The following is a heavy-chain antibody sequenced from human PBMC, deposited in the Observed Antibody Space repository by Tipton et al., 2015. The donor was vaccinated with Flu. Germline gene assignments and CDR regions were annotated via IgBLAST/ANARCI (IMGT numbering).Heavy chain of an antibody. CDR3: TRDRSSQWVLHHGAFDI. CDR2: IYSGGST. D-gene: IGHD2/OR15-2a*01. J-gene: IGHJ3*02. Sequence: VQLVQSGGGLIQPGGSLRLSCAASGFTVSSNYMNWVRQAPGKGLEWVSLIYSGGSTYYADSVKGRFTISRDNSKNTLYLQMNSLRADDTAVYYCTRDRSSQWVLHHGAFDIWGQGTMVTVSS. V-gene: IGHV3-53*01. CDR1: GFTVSSNY.